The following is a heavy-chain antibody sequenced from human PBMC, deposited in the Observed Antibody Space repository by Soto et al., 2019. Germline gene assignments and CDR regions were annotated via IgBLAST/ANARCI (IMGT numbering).Heavy chain of an antibody. J-gene: IGHJ6*02. Sequence: ASVKVSCKASGYTFTSYYMHWVRQAPGQGLEWMGIINPSGGSTSYAQKFQGRVTMTRDTSTSTVYMELSSLRSEGTAVYYCARDIVLVVAAPFHCGMDVWGQGTTVTVSS. CDR2: INPSGGST. CDR1: GYTFTSYY. CDR3: ARDIVLVVAAPFHCGMDV. D-gene: IGHD2-15*01. V-gene: IGHV1-46*01.